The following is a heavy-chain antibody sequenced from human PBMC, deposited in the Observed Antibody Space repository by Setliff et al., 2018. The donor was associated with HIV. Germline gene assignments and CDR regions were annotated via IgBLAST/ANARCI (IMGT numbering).Heavy chain of an antibody. CDR2: ISGSGGST. CDR3: AKDGISGGAYPPYYFDY. D-gene: IGHD2-15*01. CDR1: GFTFNTYA. V-gene: IGHV3-23*01. Sequence: GGSLRLSCAASGFTFNTYAMSWVRQAPGKGLEWVSVISGSGGSTFYADSVKGRFTISRDTSKNTLYLQMNGLRVEDTGVYYCAKDGISGGAYPPYYFDYWGHGTLVTVSS. J-gene: IGHJ4*01.